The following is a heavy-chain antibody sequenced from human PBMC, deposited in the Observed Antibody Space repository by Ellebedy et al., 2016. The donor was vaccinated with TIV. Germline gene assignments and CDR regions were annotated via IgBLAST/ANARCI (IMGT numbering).Heavy chain of an antibody. J-gene: IGHJ4*02. V-gene: IGHV3-30-3*01. Sequence: GGSLRLSCAASGFTFSSYAMHWVRQAPGKGLEWVAVISYDGSNKYYADSVKGRFTISRDNSKNTLYLQMNSLRAEDTAVYYCAREGWFGELPDYWGQGTLVTVSS. CDR1: GFTFSSYA. CDR3: AREGWFGELPDY. D-gene: IGHD3-10*01. CDR2: ISYDGSNK.